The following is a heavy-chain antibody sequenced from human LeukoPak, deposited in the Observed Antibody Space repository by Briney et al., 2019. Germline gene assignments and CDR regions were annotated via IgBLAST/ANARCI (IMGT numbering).Heavy chain of an antibody. V-gene: IGHV1-2*06. J-gene: IGHJ4*02. CDR2: INPNSGDT. CDR1: GYTFTGYH. D-gene: IGHD3-16*01. Sequence: ASVKVSCKASGYTFTGYHMHWVRQAPGQGLEWMGRINPNSGDTNYAQKFQGRVTMTRDTSISTAYMELSRLRSEDTAVYYCARMITGKFDYWGQGALVTVSS. CDR3: ARMITGKFDY.